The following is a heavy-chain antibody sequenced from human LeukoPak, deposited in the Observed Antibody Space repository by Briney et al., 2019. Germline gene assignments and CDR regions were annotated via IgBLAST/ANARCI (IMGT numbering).Heavy chain of an antibody. CDR2: IGAYNGNT. CDR1: GYTFTSYG. J-gene: IGHJ5*02. Sequence: GASVKVSCKASGYTFTSYGISWVRQAPGQGLEWMGWIGAYNGNTNYAQKLQGRVTVTTDTSTSTAYMELRSLRSDDTAVYYCARGGRVPAAHTWWFDPWGQGTLVTVSS. D-gene: IGHD2-2*01. CDR3: ARGGRVPAAHTWWFDP. V-gene: IGHV1-18*01.